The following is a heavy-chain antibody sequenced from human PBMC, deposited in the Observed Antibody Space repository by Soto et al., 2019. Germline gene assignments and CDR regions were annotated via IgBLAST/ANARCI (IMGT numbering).Heavy chain of an antibody. V-gene: IGHV5-51*01. J-gene: IGHJ4*02. CDR2: IYPGDSDT. CDR1: GYNFNTYW. CDR3: ATSTVSYVDIVSSTTRGYFDH. D-gene: IGHD5-12*01. Sequence: GESLKISCEGSGYNFNTYWIGWVRQMPGKGLGWMALIYPGDSDTRYSPSFEGQVTLSVDRSISTAYLQWSSLKASDTAIYYCATSTVSYVDIVSSTTRGYFDHWGQGTLVTVSS.